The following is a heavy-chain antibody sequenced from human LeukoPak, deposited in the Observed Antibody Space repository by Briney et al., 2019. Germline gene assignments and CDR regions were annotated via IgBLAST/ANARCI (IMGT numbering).Heavy chain of an antibody. V-gene: IGHV4-59*01. Sequence: SETLSLTSTVSGGSITSYYWSWIRQTPGRGLEWIGYIYYSGSTDYSPCLKSRVTISVDSSKNQLSLELSSVTAADTAVYYCASSYYYYMDVWGKGTTVTVSS. CDR2: IYYSGST. CDR1: GGSITSYY. J-gene: IGHJ6*03. CDR3: ASSYYYYMDV.